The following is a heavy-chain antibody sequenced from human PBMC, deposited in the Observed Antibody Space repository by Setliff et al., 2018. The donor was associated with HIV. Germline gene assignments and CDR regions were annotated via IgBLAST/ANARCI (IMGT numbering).Heavy chain of an antibody. Sequence: PSETLSLTCTVSGASVRTYYWTWVRQPPGKGPEWNGNIYGMGETKYHPSLKSRVTISLDKTKNAFSLRLTSVTAADTGVYFCARSVDPDIWGKGTTVTVSS. V-gene: IGHV4-4*08. CDR2: IYGMGET. CDR1: GASVRTYY. CDR3: ARSVDPDI. J-gene: IGHJ6*04.